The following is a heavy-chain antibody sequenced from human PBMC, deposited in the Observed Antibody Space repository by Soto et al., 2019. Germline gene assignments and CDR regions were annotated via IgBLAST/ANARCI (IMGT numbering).Heavy chain of an antibody. D-gene: IGHD3-16*01. V-gene: IGHV1-18*01. CDR1: GYRFTTYG. J-gene: IGHJ4*02. CDR2: FNPDNQNT. CDR3: ARVSFAYPFDF. Sequence: ASVKVSCKVSGYRFTTYGMNWVRQALGQGLEGVGWFNPDNQNTNYAQKFQDRVSLTTDSSTNTAYMELRDLRSDDTAVYYCARVSFAYPFDFWGQGTPVTVSS.